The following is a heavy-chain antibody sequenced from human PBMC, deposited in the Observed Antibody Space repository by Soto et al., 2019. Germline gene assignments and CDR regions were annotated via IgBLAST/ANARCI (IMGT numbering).Heavy chain of an antibody. CDR2: IYSGGST. V-gene: IGHV3-53*01. Sequence: WGSLRLSCAAFGFTVSSNYMSWVRQAPGKGLEWVSVIYSGGSTYYADSVKGRFTISRDNSKNTLYLQMNSLRAEDTAVYYCARVLSGFDAFDIWGQGTMVTVSS. CDR1: GFTVSSNY. J-gene: IGHJ3*02. CDR3: ARVLSGFDAFDI. D-gene: IGHD3-22*01.